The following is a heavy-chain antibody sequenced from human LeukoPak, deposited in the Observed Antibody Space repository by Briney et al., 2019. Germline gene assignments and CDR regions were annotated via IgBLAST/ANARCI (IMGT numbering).Heavy chain of an antibody. V-gene: IGHV3-23*01. Sequence: QTGGSLRLSCAASGFTFSSYAMSWVRQAPGKGLEWVSAISGSGGSTYYADSVKGRFTISRDNSKNTLYLQMNSLRAEDTAVYYCAKDQHYYGSSGYYQTADDAFDIWGQGTMVTVSS. CDR2: ISGSGGST. J-gene: IGHJ3*02. CDR3: AKDQHYYGSSGYYQTADDAFDI. D-gene: IGHD3-22*01. CDR1: GFTFSSYA.